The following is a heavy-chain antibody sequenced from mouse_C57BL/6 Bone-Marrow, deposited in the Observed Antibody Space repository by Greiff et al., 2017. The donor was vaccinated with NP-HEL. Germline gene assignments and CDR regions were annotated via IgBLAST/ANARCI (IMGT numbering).Heavy chain of an antibody. V-gene: IGHV1-52*01. CDR1: GYTFTSYW. D-gene: IGHD1-1*01. J-gene: IGHJ3*01. Sequence: VQLQQSGAELVRPGSSVKLSCKASGYTFTSYWMHWVKQRPIQGLEWIGNIDPSDSETHYNQKFKDKATLTVDKSSSTAYMQLSSLTSEDSAVYYCARGDYYYGSSTAWFAYWGQGTLVTVSA. CDR3: ARGDYYYGSSTAWFAY. CDR2: IDPSDSET.